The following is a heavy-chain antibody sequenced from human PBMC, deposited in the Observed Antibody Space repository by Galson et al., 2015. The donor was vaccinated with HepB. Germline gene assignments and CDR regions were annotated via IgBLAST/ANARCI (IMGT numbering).Heavy chain of an antibody. J-gene: IGHJ6*02. Sequence: SVKVSCKASGYTFTSYGISWVRQAPGQGLEWMGWISAYNGNTNYAQKLQGRVTMTTDTSTSTAYMELRSLRSDDTAVYYCALFYEAGDSYYYGMDVWGQGTTVTVSS. CDR3: ALFYEAGDSYYYGMDV. D-gene: IGHD3-16*01. V-gene: IGHV1-18*04. CDR1: GYTFTSYG. CDR2: ISAYNGNT.